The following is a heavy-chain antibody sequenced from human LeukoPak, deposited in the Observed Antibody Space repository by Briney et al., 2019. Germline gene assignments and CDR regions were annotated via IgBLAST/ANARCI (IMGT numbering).Heavy chain of an antibody. Sequence: GGSLRLSCAASGFTVSSNYMSWVRQAPGKGLEWVSVIYSGGSTYYADSAKGRFPISRDNSKNTLYLQMSSLRVEDTAVYHCARGVVTRFGVVSTHSDYWGQGTLATVSS. CDR2: IYSGGST. CDR3: ARGVVTRFGVVSTHSDY. CDR1: GFTVSSNY. D-gene: IGHD3-3*01. V-gene: IGHV3-66*02. J-gene: IGHJ4*02.